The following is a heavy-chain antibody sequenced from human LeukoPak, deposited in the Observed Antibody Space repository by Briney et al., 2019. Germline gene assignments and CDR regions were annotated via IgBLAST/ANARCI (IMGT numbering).Heavy chain of an antibody. J-gene: IGHJ3*02. V-gene: IGHV1-8*03. CDR2: MNPNSGNT. D-gene: IGHD3-16*01. Sequence: ASVKVSCKASGYTFTNYYMHWVRQATGQGLEWMGWMNPNSGNTGYAQKFQGRVTITRNTSISTAYMELSSLRSEDTAVYYCAIVWGIEVPDDAFDIWGQGTMVTVSS. CDR1: GYTFTNYY. CDR3: AIVWGIEVPDDAFDI.